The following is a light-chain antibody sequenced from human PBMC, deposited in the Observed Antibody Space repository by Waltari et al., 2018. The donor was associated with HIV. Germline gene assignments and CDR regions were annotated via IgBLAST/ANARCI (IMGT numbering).Light chain of an antibody. CDR2: KDS. J-gene: IGLJ2*01. CDR3: QSADSSGTPV. CDR1: ALPKQY. V-gene: IGLV3-25*03. Sequence: SYELTQPPSVSVSPGQTARITCAGDALPKQYAYWYQQKQGQAPVLVIYKDSERPSGTPERFSGSSSGTTVSLTISGVQAEDEADYYCQSADSSGTPVFGGGTKLTVL.